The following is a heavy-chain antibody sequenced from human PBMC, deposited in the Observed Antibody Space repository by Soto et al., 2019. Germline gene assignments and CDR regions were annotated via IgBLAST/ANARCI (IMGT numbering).Heavy chain of an antibody. J-gene: IGHJ4*02. V-gene: IGHV3-74*01. D-gene: IGHD2-8*02. CDR1: GFTFSNYW. CDR2: INSDGSIT. Sequence: EVQLVESGGGLVQPGGSLRLSCAASGFTFSNYWMHWVRQAPGKGPVWVSRINSDGSITHYADSVQGRFTIYRDNAKNTLFLQMNSLRAEDTAVYYCAVWWGTDNTYGLFDYWGQGTLVTVSS. CDR3: AVWWGTDNTYGLFDY.